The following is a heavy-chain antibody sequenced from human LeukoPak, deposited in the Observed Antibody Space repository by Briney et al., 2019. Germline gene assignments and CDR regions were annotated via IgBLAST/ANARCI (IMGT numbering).Heavy chain of an antibody. CDR2: IWYDGSNK. CDR1: GFSFSDFY. D-gene: IGHD3-22*01. J-gene: IGHJ4*02. V-gene: IGHV3-33*08. CDR3: ARDPPGTYYYDSSAPDY. Sequence: PGGSLRLSCVASGFSFSDFYMTWIRQAPGKGLEWVAVIWYDGSNKYYADSVKGRFTISRDNSKNTLYLQMNSLRAEDTAVYYCARDPPGTYYYDSSAPDYWGQGTLVTVSS.